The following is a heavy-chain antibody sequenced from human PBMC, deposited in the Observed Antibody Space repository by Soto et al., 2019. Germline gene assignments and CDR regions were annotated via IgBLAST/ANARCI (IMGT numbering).Heavy chain of an antibody. D-gene: IGHD3-10*01. CDR1: GYTFTGYY. J-gene: IGHJ3*02. CDR3: ARVVRETAGGDAFDI. V-gene: IGHV1-2*02. Sequence: QVQLMQSGAEVKKPGASVKVSCKASGYTFTGYYMHWVRQAPGQGLEWMGWINPNSGGTNYAQQFQGRVTMTRYTSISTAYMELSRLRSDDTAVYYCARVVRETAGGDAFDIWGQWPMVTVSS. CDR2: INPNSGGT.